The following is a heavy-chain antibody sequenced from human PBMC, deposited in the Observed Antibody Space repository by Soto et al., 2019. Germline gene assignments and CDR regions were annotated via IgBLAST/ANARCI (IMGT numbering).Heavy chain of an antibody. V-gene: IGHV1-2*02. J-gene: IGHJ4*02. CDR2: INPDSGAT. D-gene: IGHD2-8*02. CDR1: GYSFTGYY. CDR3: ARGDYGTGGYPFPYFDY. Sequence: HEHLVQSGAEVKRPGASLKASCKAPGYSFTGYYIHWVRQAPGQGLEWMGWINPDSGATNYAQNFQGRVTLTSDTSISTASMDLTSLTSDDTAVYYCARGDYGTGGYPFPYFDYWGQGTLVIVSS.